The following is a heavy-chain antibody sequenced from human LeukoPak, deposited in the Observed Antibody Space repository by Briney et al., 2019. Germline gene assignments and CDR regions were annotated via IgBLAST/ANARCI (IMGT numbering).Heavy chain of an antibody. CDR2: ISGGGGVA. D-gene: IGHD7-27*01. CDR3: ARNWGFDS. J-gene: IGHJ4*02. CDR1: GFSFSDFG. V-gene: IGHV3-23*01. Sequence: HPGGSLRLSCAASGFSFSDFGLSWVRQGPGKGLEWVSTISGGGGVAYHADSVKGRFTISRDNSKNTLYLQMNSLRAEDTAVYYCARNWGFDSWGQGTLVTVSS.